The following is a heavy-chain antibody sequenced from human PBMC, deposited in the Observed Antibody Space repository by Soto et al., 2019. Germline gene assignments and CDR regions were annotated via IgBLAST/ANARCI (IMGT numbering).Heavy chain of an antibody. CDR1: GGSFSGYY. CDR3: ASGYSYGYWFDP. CDR2: INHSGST. J-gene: IGHJ5*02. V-gene: IGHV4-34*01. D-gene: IGHD5-18*01. Sequence: SETLSLTCAVYGGSFSGYYWSWIRQPPGKGLEWIGEINHSGSTNYNPSLKSRVTISVDTSKNQFSLKLSSVTAADTAVYYCASGYSYGYWFDPWGQGTLVTVPQ.